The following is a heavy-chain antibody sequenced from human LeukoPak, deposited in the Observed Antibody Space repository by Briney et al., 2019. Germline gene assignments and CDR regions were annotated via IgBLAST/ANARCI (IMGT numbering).Heavy chain of an antibody. Sequence: ASVKVSCTVSGYTLTELSMHWVRQAPGKGHEWMGGFDPEDGETIYSQKFQGRVTMTEDTSTDTAYMELSSLRSEDTAVYYCATGLRFLVTYYYYGMDVWGQGTTVTVSS. CDR2: FDPEDGET. V-gene: IGHV1-24*01. D-gene: IGHD3-3*01. CDR1: GYTLTELS. CDR3: ATGLRFLVTYYYYGMDV. J-gene: IGHJ6*02.